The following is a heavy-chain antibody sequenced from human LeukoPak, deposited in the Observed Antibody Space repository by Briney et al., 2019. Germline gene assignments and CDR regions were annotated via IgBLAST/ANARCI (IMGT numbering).Heavy chain of an antibody. CDR1: GFTFSSYA. D-gene: IGHD2-15*01. J-gene: IGHJ4*02. CDR3: ASGVVVVAATPADY. V-gene: IGHV3-23*01. Sequence: PGGSLRLSCAASGFTFSSYAMSWVRQAPGKGLEWVSAISGSGGSTYYADSVKGRFTISRDNSKNTLYLQMNSLRAEDTAVYYCASGVVVVAATPADYWGQGTLVTVSS. CDR2: ISGSGGST.